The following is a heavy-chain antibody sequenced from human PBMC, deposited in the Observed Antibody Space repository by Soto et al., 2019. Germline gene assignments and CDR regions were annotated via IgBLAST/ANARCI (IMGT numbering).Heavy chain of an antibody. V-gene: IGHV4-39*02. CDR1: GGSISTSGYF. D-gene: IGHD5-18*01. Sequence: SETLSLTCTVSGGSISTSGYFWGWIRQPPGKGLEWIGTIYYSGSTYYNPSLKGRFTISRDNSKNTLYLQMDSLRADDTAMYYCAKGLSVIQEWIIDGHWGQGTQVTVSS. CDR3: AKGLSVIQEWIIDGH. J-gene: IGHJ4*02. CDR2: IYYSGST.